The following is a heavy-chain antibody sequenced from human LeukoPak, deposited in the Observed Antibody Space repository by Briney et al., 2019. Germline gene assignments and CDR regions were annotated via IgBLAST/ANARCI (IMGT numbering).Heavy chain of an antibody. D-gene: IGHD3-22*01. J-gene: IGHJ3*02. V-gene: IGHV1-69*13. CDR2: IIPIFGTA. CDR3: ARAPGDYYDSSGYGAFDI. Sequence: SVKVSCKGPGGTFSSYAISWVRQAPGQGLEWMGGIIPIFGTANYAQKFQGRVTITADESTSTAYMELSSLRSEDTAVYYCARAPGDYYDSSGYGAFDIWGQGTMVTVSS. CDR1: GGTFSSYA.